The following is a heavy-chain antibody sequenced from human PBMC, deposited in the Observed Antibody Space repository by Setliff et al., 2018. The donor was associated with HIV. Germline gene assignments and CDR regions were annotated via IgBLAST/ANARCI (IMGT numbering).Heavy chain of an antibody. CDR1: GYTFTSYA. Sequence: ASVKVSCKASGYTFTSYAMHWVRQAPGQRLEWMGWINAGNGNTKYSQKFQGRVTITRDTSANTAYMELSSLRSEDTAVYYCARDNYYDSSGPGLFNWGQGTMVTVSS. V-gene: IGHV1-3*01. CDR3: ARDNYYDSSGPGLFN. J-gene: IGHJ3*01. CDR2: INAGNGNT. D-gene: IGHD3-22*01.